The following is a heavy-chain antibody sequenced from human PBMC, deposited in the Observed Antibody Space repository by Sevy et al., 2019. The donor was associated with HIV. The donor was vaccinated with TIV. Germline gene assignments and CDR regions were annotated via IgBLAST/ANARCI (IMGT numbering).Heavy chain of an antibody. CDR2: FSGSAGST. CDR1: GFTFSTYT. Sequence: GGSLRLSCAASGFTFSTYTMTWVRQAPGKGLEWVSAFSGSAGSTYYADSVKGRFTISRDNSKNTLYLQMNSLTVEDTAVYYCAKGDSTFYGMDVWGQGTTVTVSS. D-gene: IGHD6-13*01. J-gene: IGHJ6*02. V-gene: IGHV3-23*01. CDR3: AKGDSTFYGMDV.